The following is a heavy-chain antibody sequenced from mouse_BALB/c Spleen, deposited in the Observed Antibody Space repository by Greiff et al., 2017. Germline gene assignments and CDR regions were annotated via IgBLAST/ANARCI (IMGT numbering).Heavy chain of an antibody. V-gene: IGHV1S81*02. CDR1: GYTFTSYW. D-gene: IGHD1-2*01. CDR2: INPSNGRT. CDR3: ARVGDYYGFFAY. Sequence: QVQLQQSGAELVKPGASVKLSCKASGYTFTSYWMHWVKQRPGQGLEWIGEINPSNGRTNYNEKFKSKATLTVDKSSSTAYMQLSSLTSEDSAVYYCARVGDYYGFFAYWGQGTLVTVSA. J-gene: IGHJ3*01.